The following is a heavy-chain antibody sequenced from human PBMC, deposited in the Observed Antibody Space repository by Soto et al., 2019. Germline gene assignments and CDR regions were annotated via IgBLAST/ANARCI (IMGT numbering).Heavy chain of an antibody. CDR1: GFTFSSHA. V-gene: IGHV3-23*01. CDR3: ANLIAATGTVY. CDR2: VSDSGVYT. D-gene: IGHD6-13*01. Sequence: EVQLLESGGGLVQPGGSLRLSCAASGFTFSSHAMGWVRQAPGEGLEWVSSVSDSGVYTYYTDSVKGRFTTSRDTAKNTLNLQMNSLRAEDTAVYHCANLIAATGTVYWGQGTMVTVSS. J-gene: IGHJ4*02.